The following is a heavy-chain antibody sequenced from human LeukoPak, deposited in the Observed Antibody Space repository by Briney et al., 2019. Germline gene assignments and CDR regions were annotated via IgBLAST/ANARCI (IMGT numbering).Heavy chain of an antibody. Sequence: PSETLSLTCTVSGGSISSGDYYWSWIRQPPGKGLEWIGYIYYSGSTYYNPSLKSRVTISVDTSKNQFSLKLSSVTAADTAVYYWARGPETTAGIGYWGQGTLVTVSS. CDR2: IYYSGST. V-gene: IGHV4-30-4*01. CDR1: GGSISSGDYY. J-gene: IGHJ4*02. D-gene: IGHD4-17*01. CDR3: ARGPETTAGIGY.